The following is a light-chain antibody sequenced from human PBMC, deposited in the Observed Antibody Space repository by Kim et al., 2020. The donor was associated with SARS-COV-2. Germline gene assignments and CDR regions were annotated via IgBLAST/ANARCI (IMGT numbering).Light chain of an antibody. Sequence: DIQMTQSPSSLSASVGDRVTITCQASQDISNYLNWYQQKPGKAPKLLIYDASNLETRVPSRFSGSGSGTDFTFTISSLQPEDIATYYCQQYDNLPYTFGQGTKLEI. V-gene: IGKV1-33*01. J-gene: IGKJ2*01. CDR2: DAS. CDR3: QQYDNLPYT. CDR1: QDISNY.